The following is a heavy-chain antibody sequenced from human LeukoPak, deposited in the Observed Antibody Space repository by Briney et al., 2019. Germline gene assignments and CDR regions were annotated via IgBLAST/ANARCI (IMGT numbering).Heavy chain of an antibody. J-gene: IGHJ4*02. D-gene: IGHD3-22*01. CDR1: GGTFNSYA. Sequence: GASVKVSCKASGGTFNSYAISWVRQAPGQGLEWMGGIIPIFGTANYAQKFQGRVTVTADESTSTAYMELSSLRSEDTAVYYCATYNSGDYDSSGYYYPFDYWGQGTLVTVSS. CDR2: IIPIFGTA. V-gene: IGHV1-69*13. CDR3: ATYNSGDYDSSGYYYPFDY.